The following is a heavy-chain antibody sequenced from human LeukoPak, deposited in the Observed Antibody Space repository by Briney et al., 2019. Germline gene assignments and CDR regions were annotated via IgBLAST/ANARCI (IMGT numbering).Heavy chain of an antibody. J-gene: IGHJ4*02. V-gene: IGHV1-2*06. CDR1: GYTFTDYY. Sequence: ASVKVSCKGSGYTFTDYYIHWVRQAPGQGLEWMGRINTNTGGTKYAQKFQGRVTMTRDTSISTAYMELSRLRSDDTAVYYCARSPRPYCSGGSCYLGYWGQGTLVTVSS. CDR2: INTNTGGT. CDR3: ARSPRPYCSGGSCYLGY. D-gene: IGHD2-15*01.